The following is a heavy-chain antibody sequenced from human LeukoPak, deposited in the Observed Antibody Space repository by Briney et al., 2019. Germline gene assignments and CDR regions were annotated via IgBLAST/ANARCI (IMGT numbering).Heavy chain of an antibody. CDR1: GYTFTSYG. D-gene: IGHD2-2*01. CDR2: ISAYNGNT. Sequence: ASVKVSCKASGYTFTSYGISWVRQAPGQGLEWMGWISAYNGNTNYAQKLQGRVTMTTDTSTSTAYMELRSLRSDDTAVYYCARGIPIVVVPAAIRDYYYYYYMDVWSKGTTVTVSS. V-gene: IGHV1-18*01. J-gene: IGHJ6*03. CDR3: ARGIPIVVVPAAIRDYYYYYYMDV.